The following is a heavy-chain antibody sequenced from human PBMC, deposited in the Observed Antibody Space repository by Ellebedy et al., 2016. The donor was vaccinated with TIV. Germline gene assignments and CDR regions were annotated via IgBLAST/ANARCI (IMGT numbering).Heavy chain of an antibody. J-gene: IGHJ3*02. CDR3: ARTPPYYYDSSGYNNAFDI. Sequence: SETLSLTXTVSGGSISSSSYYWGSIRQPPGKGLEWIGSIYYSGSTYYNPSLKSRVTISVDTSKNQFSLKLSSVTAADTAVYYCARTPPYYYDSSGYNNAFDIWGQGTMVTVSS. CDR2: IYYSGST. CDR1: GGSISSSSYY. D-gene: IGHD3-22*01. V-gene: IGHV4-39*01.